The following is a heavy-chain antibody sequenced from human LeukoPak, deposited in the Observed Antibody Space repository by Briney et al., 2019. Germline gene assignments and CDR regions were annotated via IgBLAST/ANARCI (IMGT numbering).Heavy chain of an antibody. D-gene: IGHD3-10*01. CDR2: IYPGDSDT. CDR3: ARALYYYGSGSYPNWFGP. CDR1: GYSFTSYW. V-gene: IGHV5-51*01. Sequence: GESLKISCKGSGYSFTSYWIGWVRQMPGKGLEWMGIIYPGDSDTRYSPSFQGQVTISADKSISTAYLQWSSLKASDTAMYYCARALYYYGSGSYPNWFGPWGQGTLVTVSS. J-gene: IGHJ5*02.